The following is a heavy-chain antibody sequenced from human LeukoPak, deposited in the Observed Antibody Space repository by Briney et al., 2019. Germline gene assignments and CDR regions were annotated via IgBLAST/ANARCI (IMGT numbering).Heavy chain of an antibody. CDR1: NGSISRYY. J-gene: IGHJ5*02. Sequence: SETLSLTCSVSNGSISRYYWTWIRQPPGKGLDWIGHIYYTGSTKYNPSLKGRVTISVDTSKNQFSLKLSSVTAADTAVYYCARDMYYYDSSGHMFDPWGQGTLVTVSS. V-gene: IGHV4-59*12. CDR3: ARDMYYYDSSGHMFDP. CDR2: IYYTGST. D-gene: IGHD3-22*01.